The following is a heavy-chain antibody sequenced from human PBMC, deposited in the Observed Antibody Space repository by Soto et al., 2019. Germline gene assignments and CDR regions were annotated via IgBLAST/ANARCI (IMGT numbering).Heavy chain of an antibody. J-gene: IGHJ6*02. CDR3: AREGGLLGYCTNGVCPWLGYYYYYGMDV. CDR1: GFTFSSYS. Sequence: PGGSLRLSCAASGFTFSSYSMNWVRQAPGKGLEWVSSISSSSSYIYYADSVKGRFTISRDNAKNSLYLQMNSLRAEDTAVYYCAREGGLLGYCTNGVCPWLGYYYYYGMDVWGQGTTVTVSS. CDR2: ISSSSSYI. V-gene: IGHV3-21*01. D-gene: IGHD2-8*01.